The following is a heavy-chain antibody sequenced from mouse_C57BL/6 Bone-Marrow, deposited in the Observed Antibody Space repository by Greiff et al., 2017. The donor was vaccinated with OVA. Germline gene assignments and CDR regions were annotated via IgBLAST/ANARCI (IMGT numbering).Heavy chain of an antibody. V-gene: IGHV1-26*01. Sequence: VQLQQSGPELVKPGASVKISCKASGYTFTDYYMNWVKQSHGKSLEWIGDINPNNGGTSYNQKFKGKATLTVDKSSSTAYMELRSLTSEDSAVYYCARECTGFAYWGQGTLVTVSA. D-gene: IGHD1-1*01. J-gene: IGHJ3*01. CDR2: INPNNGGT. CDR1: GYTFTDYY. CDR3: ARECTGFAY.